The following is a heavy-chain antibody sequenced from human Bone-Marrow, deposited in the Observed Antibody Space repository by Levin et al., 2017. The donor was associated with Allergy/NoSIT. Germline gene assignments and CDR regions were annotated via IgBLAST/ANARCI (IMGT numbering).Heavy chain of an antibody. CDR1: GFTFSKFA. CDR2: ISESGEIK. Sequence: QSGGSLRLSCAASGFTFSKFAMNWVRHAPGKGLECVSTISESGEIKYYADSVKGRFTISRDNSKSTLHLQMNSLRAEDTAIYYCVNIHFWSGYYRQGGPMYDHWGQGALVSVSS. CDR3: VNIHFWSGYYRQGGPMYDH. J-gene: IGHJ4*02. V-gene: IGHV3-23*01. D-gene: IGHD3-3*02.